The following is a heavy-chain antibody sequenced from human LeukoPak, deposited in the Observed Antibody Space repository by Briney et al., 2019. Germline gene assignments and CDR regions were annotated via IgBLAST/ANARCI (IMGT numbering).Heavy chain of an antibody. CDR1: GGTFSSYA. CDR2: IIPIFGTA. J-gene: IGHJ4*02. D-gene: IGHD3-22*01. CDR3: ARVGEARYYYECYFDY. Sequence: SVKVSCKASGGTFSSYAISWVRQAPGQGLEWMGGIIPIFGTANYAQKFQGRVTITADESTSTAYMELSSLRSEDTAVYYCARVGEARYYYECYFDYWGQGTLVTVSS. V-gene: IGHV1-69*01.